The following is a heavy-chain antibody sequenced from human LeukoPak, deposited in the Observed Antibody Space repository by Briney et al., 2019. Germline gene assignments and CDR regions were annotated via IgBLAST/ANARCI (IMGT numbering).Heavy chain of an antibody. CDR2: INPKNAGT. CDR1: GYTFTGHY. D-gene: IGHD4-17*01. Sequence: ASVKVSCKASGYTFTGHYMHWVRQAPGQGLEWMGWINPKNAGTNYAQKFQGRVTMTRDTSTGTVYMELSRLRSDDTAVYYCSRTLSPDGGFDPWGQGTLVTVSS. V-gene: IGHV1-2*02. CDR3: SRTLSPDGGFDP. J-gene: IGHJ5*02.